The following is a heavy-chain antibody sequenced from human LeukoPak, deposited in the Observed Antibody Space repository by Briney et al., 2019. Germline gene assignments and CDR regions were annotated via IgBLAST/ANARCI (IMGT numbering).Heavy chain of an antibody. CDR1: GYTFTGYY. Sequence: ASVKVSCKASGYTFTGYYMHWVRQAPGQGLEWMGWINPNSGGTNYAQKFQGRVTMTRDTSISTAYMEQSRLRSDDTAVYYCARGLLWFGELTLHYYYYYYMDVWGKGTTVTVSS. CDR2: INPNSGGT. D-gene: IGHD3-10*01. CDR3: ARGLLWFGELTLHYYYYYYMDV. V-gene: IGHV1-2*02. J-gene: IGHJ6*03.